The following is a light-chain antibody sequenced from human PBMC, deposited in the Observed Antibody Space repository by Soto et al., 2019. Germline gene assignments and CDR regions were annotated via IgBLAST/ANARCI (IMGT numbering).Light chain of an antibody. CDR3: QQTYSTPRT. J-gene: IGKJ1*01. V-gene: IGKV3-15*01. CDR2: GAS. CDR1: QSVSSN. Sequence: EIVMTQSPATLSVSPGERATLSCRASQSVSSNLAWYQQKPGQAPRLLIYGASTRATGIPARFSGSGSGTEFTLTISSLQSEDFAIYYCQQTYSTPRTFGQGTKVDIK.